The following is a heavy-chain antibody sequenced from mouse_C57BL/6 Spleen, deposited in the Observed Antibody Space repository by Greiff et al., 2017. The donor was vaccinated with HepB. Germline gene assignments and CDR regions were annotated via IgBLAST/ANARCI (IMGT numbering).Heavy chain of an antibody. J-gene: IGHJ2*01. CDR1: GYAFSSSW. CDR2: IYPGDGDT. V-gene: IGHV1-82*01. D-gene: IGHD1-1*01. Sequence: VQLQQSGPELVKPGASVKISCKASGYAFSSSWMNWVKQRPGKGLEWIGRIYPGDGDTNYNGKFKGKATLTADKSSSTAYMQLSSLTSEDSAVYFCASINYYGSILYYFDYWGQGTTLTVSS. CDR3: ASINYYGSILYYFDY.